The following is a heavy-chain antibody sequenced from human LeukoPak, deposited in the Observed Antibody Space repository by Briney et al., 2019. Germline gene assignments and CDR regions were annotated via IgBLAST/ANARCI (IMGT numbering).Heavy chain of an antibody. CDR3: ASTSGYDFWDMGY. V-gene: IGHV3-30*04. CDR2: ISDVGRS. J-gene: IGHJ4*02. CDR1: GFAFSKYA. Sequence: GRSLRLSCAASGFAFSKYAMHWVRQAPGKGLEWVTIISDVGRSNYADSVEGRFTISRDNSKNTLYLQMSSLRAEDTAVYYCASTSGYDFWDMGYWGQGTLVTVSS. D-gene: IGHD5-12*01.